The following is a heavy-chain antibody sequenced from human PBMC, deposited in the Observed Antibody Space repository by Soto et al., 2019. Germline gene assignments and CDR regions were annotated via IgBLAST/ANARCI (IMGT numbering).Heavy chain of an antibody. V-gene: IGHV1-69*13. Sequence: AASVKVSCKASGGTFSSYAISWVRQAPGQGLEWMGGIIPIFGTANYAQKFQGRVTITADESTSTAYMELSSLRSEDTAVYYCARVKLPPIYYGMDVWGQGTTVTVSS. CDR2: IIPIFGTA. CDR1: GGTFSSYA. D-gene: IGHD6-6*01. CDR3: ARVKLPPIYYGMDV. J-gene: IGHJ6*02.